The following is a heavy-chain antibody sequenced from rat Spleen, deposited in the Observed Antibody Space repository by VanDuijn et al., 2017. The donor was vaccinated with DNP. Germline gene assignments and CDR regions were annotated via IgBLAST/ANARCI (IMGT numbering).Heavy chain of an antibody. Sequence: EVQLVESGGGLVQPGRSLKRSCAASGFTVSAYYIAWVRQAPEKGLEWVASISYEGSSTCYGDSVKGRFTISRDKAKSTLYLQMDSLRSEDTATYYCARYSLRRLWDYWGQGVMVTVSS. D-gene: IGHD1-11*01. J-gene: IGHJ2*01. CDR1: GFTVSAYY. CDR2: ISYEGSST. CDR3: ARYSLRRLWDY. V-gene: IGHV5-22*01.